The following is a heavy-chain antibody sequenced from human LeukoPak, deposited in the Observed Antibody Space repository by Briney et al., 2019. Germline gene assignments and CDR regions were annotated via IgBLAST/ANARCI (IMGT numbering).Heavy chain of an antibody. CDR1: GGSLSSGGYY. V-gene: IGHV4-31*03. Sequence: SETLSLTCTVSGGSLSSGGYYWRWLRQHPGRGLEWIGYIYYSGSTYYNPSLKSRVTISVDTSKNQFSLKLSSVTAADTAVYYCARDTNTIFGVVTNYHWFDPWGQGTLVTVSS. CDR3: ARDTNTIFGVVTNYHWFDP. CDR2: IYYSGST. J-gene: IGHJ5*02. D-gene: IGHD3-3*01.